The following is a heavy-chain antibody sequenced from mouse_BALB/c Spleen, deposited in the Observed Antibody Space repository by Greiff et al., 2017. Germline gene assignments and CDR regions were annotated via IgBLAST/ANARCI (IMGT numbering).Heavy chain of an antibody. V-gene: IGHV1-54*01. Sequence: QVQLKQSGAELVRPGTSVKVSCKASGYAFTNYLIEWVKQRPGQGLEWIGVINPGSGGTNYNEKFKGKATLTADKSSSTAYMQLSSLTSDDSAVYFCARSDDYGSRFDYWGQGTTLTVSS. CDR1: GYAFTNYL. CDR3: ARSDDYGSRFDY. J-gene: IGHJ2*01. D-gene: IGHD1-1*01. CDR2: INPGSGGT.